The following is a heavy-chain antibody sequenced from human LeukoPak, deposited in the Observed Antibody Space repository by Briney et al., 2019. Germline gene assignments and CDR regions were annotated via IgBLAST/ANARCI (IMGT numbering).Heavy chain of an antibody. CDR3: ARDKLRVGVAAFDS. V-gene: IGHV3-48*01. CDR2: ISSSSDNI. D-gene: IGHD6-19*01. Sequence: GGSLRLSCAASGFPFNYYSMNWVRQAPGKGLEWISYISSSSDNIFYADSAMGRFTVSRDNAQNSLHLQMNSLRVEDTAVYFCARDKLRVGVAAFDSWGQGTLVTVSS. CDR1: GFPFNYYS. J-gene: IGHJ4*02.